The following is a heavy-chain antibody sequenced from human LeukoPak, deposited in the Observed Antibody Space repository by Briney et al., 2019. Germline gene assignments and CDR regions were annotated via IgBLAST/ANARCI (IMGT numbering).Heavy chain of an antibody. V-gene: IGHV1-18*04. CDR3: ARSPSYNWNDGVDY. CDR1: GYTFTSYG. J-gene: IGHJ4*02. D-gene: IGHD1-1*01. Sequence: ASVKVSCKASGYTFTSYGISWVGQARGQGLEWRGWIRAYNGNTNYAQKLQGRVTMTTDTSTSTAYMELRSLRSDDTAVYYCARSPSYNWNDGVDYWGQGTLVTVSS. CDR2: IRAYNGNT.